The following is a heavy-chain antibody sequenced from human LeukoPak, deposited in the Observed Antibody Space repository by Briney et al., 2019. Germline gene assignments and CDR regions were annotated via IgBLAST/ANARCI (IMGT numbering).Heavy chain of an antibody. J-gene: IGHJ4*02. Sequence: ASVKVSCKASGYTFTNYGISWVRQAPGQGLEWMGWISGSSENTDSAQKFQGRVTMTTDTSTSRAYMGLRNLRSDDTDTYYCARVGRTKVATMAYWGQGTLVTVSS. CDR1: GYTFTNYG. CDR3: ARVGRTKVATMAY. D-gene: IGHD5-12*01. V-gene: IGHV1-18*01. CDR2: ISGSSENT.